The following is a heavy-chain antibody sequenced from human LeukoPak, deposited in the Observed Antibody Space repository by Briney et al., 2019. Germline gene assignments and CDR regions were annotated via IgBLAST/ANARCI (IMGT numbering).Heavy chain of an antibody. CDR1: GGSFSGYS. J-gene: IGHJ4*02. V-gene: IGHV4-34*01. CDR2: INHSGST. D-gene: IGHD2-8*01. CDR3: ARGRCSDY. Sequence: PSETLSLTCAAYGGSFSGYSWTWIRQPPGKGLEWIGEINHSGSTNYNPSLKSRVTISVDTSKNQFSLKLSSVTAADTAVYYCARGRCSDYWGQGTLVTVSS.